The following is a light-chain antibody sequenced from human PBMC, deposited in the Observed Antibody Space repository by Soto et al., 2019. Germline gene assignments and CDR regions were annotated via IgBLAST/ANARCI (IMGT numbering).Light chain of an antibody. CDR2: SAS. CDR1: QDINTW. Sequence: DIQMTQSPSSLSASVGDRVTITCRASQDINTWLAWYQQISEKAPKSLINSASTLEGGVPSRFSGSGSGTHFTLTITSLQPEDVATYYCQQYRTYPLTFGGGTKVEI. V-gene: IGKV1D-16*01. CDR3: QQYRTYPLT. J-gene: IGKJ4*01.